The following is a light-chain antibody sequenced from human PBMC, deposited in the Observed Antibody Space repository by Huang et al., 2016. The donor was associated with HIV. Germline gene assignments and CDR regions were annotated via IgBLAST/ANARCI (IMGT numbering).Light chain of an antibody. CDR2: WAS. Sequence: DIVMTQSPDSLAVSLGERATINCKSSQSVLSRPTNKTHLAWYQQRPGQSPTLLIYWASNRRSGVPDRLRASGSGTHFTLTISSLQAEDVAFYYCQQYYISPPTFGQGTKLEI. CDR3: QQYYISPPT. CDR1: QSVLSRPTNKTH. J-gene: IGKJ2*01. V-gene: IGKV4-1*01.